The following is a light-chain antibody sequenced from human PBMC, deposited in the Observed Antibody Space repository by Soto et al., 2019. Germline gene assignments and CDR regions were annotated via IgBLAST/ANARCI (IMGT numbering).Light chain of an antibody. CDR3: QQGNSFPFT. Sequence: DMQMTQSPSTLSASLGDRVTITCRASQSISSGLAWYQQKPGKAPKVLIYAASTLQSGVPSRFSGSGSGTDFTLTISSLQPEDFATYYCQQGNSFPFTFGPGTKVDIK. CDR2: AAS. V-gene: IGKV1-12*01. CDR1: QSISSG. J-gene: IGKJ3*01.